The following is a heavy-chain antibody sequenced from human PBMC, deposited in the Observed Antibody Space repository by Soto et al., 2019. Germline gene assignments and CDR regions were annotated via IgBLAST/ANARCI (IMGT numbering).Heavy chain of an antibody. J-gene: IGHJ1*01. CDR2: INPNSGGT. V-gene: IGHV1-2*04. CDR1: GYTFTGYY. CDR3: ARSLTGIAAAGSSEYFQH. Sequence: ASVKVSCKASGYTFTGYYMHWVRQAPGRGLEWMGWINPNSGGTNYAQKFQGWVTMTRDTSVSTAYMELSRLRSDDTAVYYCARSLTGIAAAGSSEYFQHWGQGTLVTVSS. D-gene: IGHD6-13*01.